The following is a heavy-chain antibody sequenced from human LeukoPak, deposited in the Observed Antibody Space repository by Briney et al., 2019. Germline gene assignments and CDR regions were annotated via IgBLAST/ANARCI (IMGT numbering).Heavy chain of an antibody. D-gene: IGHD2-15*01. Sequence: GGSLRLSCVGSGFTFSDAWMSWVRQAPGKGLEWVGRIKSKSDGGTIDYAAPVKGRFTISRDDSSNTLYLQMNSLKTADPAVYYCTTRRQDGWWGQGTLVTVS. CDR3: TTRRQDGW. J-gene: IGHJ4*02. CDR1: GFTFSDAW. V-gene: IGHV3-15*01. CDR2: IKSKSDGGTI.